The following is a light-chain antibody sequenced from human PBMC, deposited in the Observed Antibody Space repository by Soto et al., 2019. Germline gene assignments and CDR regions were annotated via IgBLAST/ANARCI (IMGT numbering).Light chain of an antibody. J-gene: IGLJ1*01. Sequence: QSVLTQPPSVSGAPGQRVTISCTGSSSNIGAGYDVHWYQQLPGTAPKLLIYGNSNRPSGVPDRFSGSKSGTSASLAITGLQAEDEADYYCQSYDSSLSGLXGTGTKLTVL. CDR2: GNS. CDR1: SSNIGAGYD. V-gene: IGLV1-40*01. CDR3: QSYDSSLSGL.